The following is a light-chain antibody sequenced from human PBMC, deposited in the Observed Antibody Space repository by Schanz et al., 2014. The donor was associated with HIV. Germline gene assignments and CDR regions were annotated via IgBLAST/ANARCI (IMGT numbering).Light chain of an antibody. CDR2: ATS. V-gene: IGKV1-5*01. Sequence: DIQMTQSPSTLSASVGDRVTITCRASQNIGNWLAWYQQKPGKAPNLLIFATSTLQSGVPSRFSGSGSGTDFTLTISSLQPEDFATYYCQQYDTDSYTFGQGTKLEIK. CDR3: QQYDTDSYT. CDR1: QNIGNW. J-gene: IGKJ2*01.